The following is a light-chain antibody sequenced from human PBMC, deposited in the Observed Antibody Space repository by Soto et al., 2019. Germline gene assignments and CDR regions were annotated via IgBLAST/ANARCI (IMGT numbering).Light chain of an antibody. CDR1: RSDVGAYNY. CDR3: SSYTSSSTLV. J-gene: IGLJ2*01. CDR2: EVS. Sequence: QSVLTQPASVSGSPGQSIAISCTGTRSDVGAYNYVSWYQQHPGKAPKLMIYEVSNRPSGISNRFSGSKSGNTASLTLSGLQAEDEADYYCSSYTSSSTLVFGGGTKVTVL. V-gene: IGLV2-14*01.